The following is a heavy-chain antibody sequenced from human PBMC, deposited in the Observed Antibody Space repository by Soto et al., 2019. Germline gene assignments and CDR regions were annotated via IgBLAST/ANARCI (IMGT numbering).Heavy chain of an antibody. D-gene: IGHD6-13*01. CDR1: GDSVSSSSYY. CDR3: ARDLTAAAGQYFDY. CDR2: IYYSGST. V-gene: IGHV4-61*01. Sequence: PSETLSLTCTVSGDSVSSSSYYWSWIRQPPGKGLEWIGYIYYSGSTNYNPSLKSRVTISVDTSKNQFSLKLSSVTAADTAVYYCARDLTAAAGQYFDYWGQGTLVTVSS. J-gene: IGHJ4*02.